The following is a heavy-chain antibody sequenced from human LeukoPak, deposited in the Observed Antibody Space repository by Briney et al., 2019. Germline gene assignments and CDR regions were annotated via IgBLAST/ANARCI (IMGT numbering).Heavy chain of an antibody. CDR3: AKDLLGIRRDFDY. V-gene: IGHV3-23*01. CDR2: ISGSGSLT. CDR1: GFTFSDFA. D-gene: IGHD1-26*01. J-gene: IGHJ4*02. Sequence: GGSLRLSCAASGFTFSDFAMSWVRQAPGKGLEWVSVISGSGSLTYFADSAKGRFTISRDNSENTLYLQMNSLRAEDTAVYYCAKDLLGIRRDFDYWGQGTLVTVSS.